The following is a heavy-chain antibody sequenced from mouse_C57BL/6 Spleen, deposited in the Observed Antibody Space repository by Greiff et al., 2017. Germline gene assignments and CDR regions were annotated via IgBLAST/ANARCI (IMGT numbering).Heavy chain of an antibody. CDR1: GYSFPGYY. V-gene: IGHV1-42*01. D-gene: IGHD1-1*01. CDR3: AIDDYGSSPFAY. Sequence: VQLQQSGPELVKSGASVKISCKASGYSFPGYYMNWVKQSPEKSLEWIGEINPSTGGTTYNQKFKAKATLTVDKSSSTAYMQLKSLPSEDSAVYYGAIDDYGSSPFAYWGQGRLVIVSA. CDR2: INPSTGGT. J-gene: IGHJ3*01.